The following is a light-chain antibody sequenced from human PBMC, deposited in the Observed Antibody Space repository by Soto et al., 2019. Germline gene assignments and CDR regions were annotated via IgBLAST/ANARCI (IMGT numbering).Light chain of an antibody. V-gene: IGKV3-11*01. CDR2: DAS. J-gene: IGKJ4*01. Sequence: EVVLTQSPATLSLSPGDGATLSCRASQSVGSYLAWYQQKPGQAPRLLIYDASNRASGVPARFSGSGSGTDFTRAIGSLEPEDFALYYCQHRSNWPLTFGGGTKVEI. CDR1: QSVGSY. CDR3: QHRSNWPLT.